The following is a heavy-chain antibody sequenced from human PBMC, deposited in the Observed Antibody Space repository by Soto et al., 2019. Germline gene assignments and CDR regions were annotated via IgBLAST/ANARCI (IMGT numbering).Heavy chain of an antibody. CDR1: GGSFSGYY. J-gene: IGHJ6*03. V-gene: IGHV4-34*01. Sequence: SETLSLTCAVYGGSFSGYYWSWIRQPPGKGLEWIGEINHSGSTNYNPSLKSRVAISVDTSKNQFSLKLGSVTAADTAVYYCARGQPITIFGVVTYYYYYYMDVWGKGTTVTVSS. CDR2: INHSGST. D-gene: IGHD3-3*01. CDR3: ARGQPITIFGVVTYYYYYYMDV.